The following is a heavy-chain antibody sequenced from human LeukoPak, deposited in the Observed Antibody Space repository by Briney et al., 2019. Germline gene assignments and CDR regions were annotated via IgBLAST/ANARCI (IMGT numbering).Heavy chain of an antibody. D-gene: IGHD3-10*01. CDR3: ARRVGFYGSGSLNYFDP. Sequence: GGSLRLSCAGSGFTFSSYSMNWVRQAPGKGPEWVSSISSSSSYIYYADSMKGRFTISRDNAKNSLYLQMNSLRAEDTAVYYCARRVGFYGSGSLNYFDPWGQGILVSVS. CDR1: GFTFSSYS. J-gene: IGHJ5*01. CDR2: ISSSSSYI. V-gene: IGHV3-21*01.